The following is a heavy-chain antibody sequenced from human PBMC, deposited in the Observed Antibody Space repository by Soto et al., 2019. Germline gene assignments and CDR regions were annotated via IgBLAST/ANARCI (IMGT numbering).Heavy chain of an antibody. V-gene: IGHV3-23*01. J-gene: IGHJ5*02. Sequence: QPWGSLRLCCAASGVTFSSDAMSWVRQAPGKGLEWVSAISGSGGSTYYADAVKGRFTISRDNSKNTLYLKMNSLRAEHTAVYYCAKRVRHCSGCSCYASLGWFDPRGQGTLVIVSS. D-gene: IGHD2-15*01. CDR3: AKRVRHCSGCSCYASLGWFDP. CDR2: ISGSGGST. CDR1: GVTFSSDA.